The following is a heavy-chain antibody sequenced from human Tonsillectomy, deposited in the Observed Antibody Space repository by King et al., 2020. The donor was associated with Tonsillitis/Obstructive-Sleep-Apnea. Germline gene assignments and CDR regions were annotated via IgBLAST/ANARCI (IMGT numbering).Heavy chain of an antibody. D-gene: IGHD5-24*01. J-gene: IGHJ4*02. Sequence: VQLVESGGGLIQPGGSLRLSCAASGLSVMTNYMTWVRQAPGKGLEWVSVIYAGGSTNYADSVTGRFTISRDYSKNTVDLQMKSLRDEDTAMYYCASGKTWLSSWGQGTLVTVSS. CDR1: GLSVMTNY. V-gene: IGHV3-53*01. CDR3: ASGKTWLSS. CDR2: IYAGGST.